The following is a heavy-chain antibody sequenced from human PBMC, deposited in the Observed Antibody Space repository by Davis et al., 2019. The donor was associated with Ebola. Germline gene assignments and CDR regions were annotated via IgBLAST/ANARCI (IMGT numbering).Heavy chain of an antibody. Sequence: GESLKISCAASGFTVSTLYMRWVRQAPGKGLERVSFIKSYGSTNYADPVKGRFTISRDKNTLYLQMESLRAEDTAVYYCSGAGVTLIPGIAGGMDVWGQGTTVTVSS. D-gene: IGHD3-10*01. CDR3: SGAGVTLIPGIAGGMDV. V-gene: IGHV3-66*01. CDR1: GFTVSTLY. CDR2: IKSYGST. J-gene: IGHJ6*02.